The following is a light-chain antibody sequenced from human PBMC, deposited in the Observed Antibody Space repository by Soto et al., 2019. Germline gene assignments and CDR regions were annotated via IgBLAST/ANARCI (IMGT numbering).Light chain of an antibody. CDR2: VAS. Sequence: AIQLTQSPSSLSASVGDRVTITCRASQGISSALAWYQQKPGKAPKLLIYVASSLESGVPSRFSGSGSGTDFTLTISSLQPEDFATYYCQQFNSYLPLTFGGGTKVEIK. CDR1: QGISSA. CDR3: QQFNSYLPLT. V-gene: IGKV1-13*02. J-gene: IGKJ4*01.